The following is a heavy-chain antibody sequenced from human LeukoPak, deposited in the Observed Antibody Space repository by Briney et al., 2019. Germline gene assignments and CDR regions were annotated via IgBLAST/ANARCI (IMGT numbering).Heavy chain of an antibody. Sequence: SETLSLTCTVSGGSISSYYWSWIRQPPGKGLEWIGYIYYSGSTNYNPSLKSRVTISVDTSKNQFSLKLSSVTAADTAVYYCARFLAYGGFDPWGQGTLVTVSS. CDR3: ARFLAYGGFDP. CDR2: IYYSGST. CDR1: GGSISSYY. V-gene: IGHV4-59*12. J-gene: IGHJ5*02. D-gene: IGHD4-23*01.